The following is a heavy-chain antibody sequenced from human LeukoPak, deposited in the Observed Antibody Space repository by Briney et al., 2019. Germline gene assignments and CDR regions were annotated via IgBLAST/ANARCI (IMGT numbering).Heavy chain of an antibody. J-gene: IGHJ6*02. CDR2: INIGGSNT. V-gene: IGHV3-74*01. Sequence: PGGSLRLSCAASGFTFSSYWMHWVRQAPGKGLVWVSRINIGGSNTSYADSVKGRFTISRDNAKNTLYLQMNSLRAEDTAVYYCAKYHWVVGEMTTVTTNYYYGMDVWGQGTTVTVSS. CDR1: GFTFSSYW. D-gene: IGHD4-17*01. CDR3: AKYHWVVGEMTTVTTNYYYGMDV.